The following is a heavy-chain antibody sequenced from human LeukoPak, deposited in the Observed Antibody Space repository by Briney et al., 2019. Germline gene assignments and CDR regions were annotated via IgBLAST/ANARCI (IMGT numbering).Heavy chain of an antibody. CDR2: IYSGGSK. D-gene: IGHD2-15*01. J-gene: IGHJ2*01. CDR1: GFTVSSNY. V-gene: IGHV3-53*01. Sequence: GGSLRLSCAASGFTVSSNYMSWGREAPGQGLEWGSVIYSGGSKYYAEYVKGRFTISRDNSKNTLYLQMNSLRAEDTAVYYCARGGASRSRRQYWYFDLWGRGTLVTVSS. CDR3: ARGGASRSRRQYWYFDL.